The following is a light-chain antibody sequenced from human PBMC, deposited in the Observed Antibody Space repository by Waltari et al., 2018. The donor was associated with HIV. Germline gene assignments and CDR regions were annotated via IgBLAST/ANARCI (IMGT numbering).Light chain of an antibody. CDR1: QGISSA. CDR2: DAS. CDR3: QQFNNYPLT. J-gene: IGKJ4*01. V-gene: IGKV1D-13*01. Sequence: AIQLTQSPSSLSAYVEDRIPITCRASQGISSALAWYQQRPGKAPKLLIYDASSLKSGVPSRFSGSESGTDFTFTISSLQPEDFATYYCQQFNNYPLTFGGGTKVEI.